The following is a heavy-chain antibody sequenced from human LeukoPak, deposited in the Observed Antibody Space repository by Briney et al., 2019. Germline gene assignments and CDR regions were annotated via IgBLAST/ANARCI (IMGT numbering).Heavy chain of an antibody. Sequence: GVSLRLYCAASGFTFTKYEMNWVRQAQGKGREGCSYISGGNNAINYADSVKGRFTISRDNGKNSLYLHMSSLRADDTAIYYCATETEYSNYDAFDIWGQGTMVTVSS. J-gene: IGHJ3*02. V-gene: IGHV3-48*03. D-gene: IGHD4-11*01. CDR3: ATETEYSNYDAFDI. CDR2: ISGGNNAI. CDR1: GFTFTKYE.